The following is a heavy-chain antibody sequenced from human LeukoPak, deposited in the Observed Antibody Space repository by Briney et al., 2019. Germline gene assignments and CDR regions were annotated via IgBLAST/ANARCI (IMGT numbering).Heavy chain of an antibody. J-gene: IGHJ6*02. CDR1: GFTFSSYA. V-gene: IGHV3-23*01. CDR2: ISGSGGST. D-gene: IGHD1-20*01. CDR3: AKGPSMTGTSRYYGMDV. Sequence: SGGSLRLSCAASGFTFSSYAMSWVRQAPGKGLEWVSAISGSGGSTYYADSVKGRFTISRDNSKNTLYLQMNSLRAEDTAVYYCAKGPSMTGTSRYYGMDVWGQGTTVTVSS.